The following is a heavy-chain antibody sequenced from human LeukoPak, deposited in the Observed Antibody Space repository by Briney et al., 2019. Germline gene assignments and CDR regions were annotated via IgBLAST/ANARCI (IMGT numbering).Heavy chain of an antibody. CDR2: ISGSGGST. Sequence: PSETLSLTCAVYGGSFSGYYWSWIRQAPGKGLEWVSAISGSGGSTYYADSVKGRFTISRDNSKNTLYLQMNSLRAEDTAVYYCARGGWLLYNWFDPWGQGTLVTVSS. D-gene: IGHD5-12*01. CDR3: ARGGWLLYNWFDP. V-gene: IGHV3-23*01. CDR1: GGSFSGYY. J-gene: IGHJ5*02.